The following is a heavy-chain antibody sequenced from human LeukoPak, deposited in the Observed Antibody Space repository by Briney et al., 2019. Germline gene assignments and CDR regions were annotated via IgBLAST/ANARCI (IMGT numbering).Heavy chain of an antibody. V-gene: IGHV3-23*01. D-gene: IGHD1-26*01. Sequence: GGSLRLSCAASKFSFSSYAMSWVRQAPGKGLEWVSAISGGGGNTYYADSVKGRFTISRDNSKNTLYLQMNSLRAEDTAVYYCGKNRYSGSLSPFDIWGQGTMVTVSS. CDR2: ISGGGGNT. CDR3: GKNRYSGSLSPFDI. J-gene: IGHJ3*02. CDR1: KFSFSSYA.